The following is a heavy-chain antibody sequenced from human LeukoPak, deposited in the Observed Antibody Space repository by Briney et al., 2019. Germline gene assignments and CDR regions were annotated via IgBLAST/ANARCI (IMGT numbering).Heavy chain of an antibody. J-gene: IGHJ4*02. CDR3: AKGSGSYRIFDY. D-gene: IGHD1-26*01. V-gene: IGHV3-30*04. CDR1: GFTFSSYA. CDR2: ISYDGSNK. Sequence: PGRSLRLSCAASGFTFSSYAMHWVRQAPGKGLEWVAVISYDGSNKYYADSVKGRFTISRDNSKNTLYLQMNSLRAEDTAVYYCAKGSGSYRIFDYWGQGTLVTVSS.